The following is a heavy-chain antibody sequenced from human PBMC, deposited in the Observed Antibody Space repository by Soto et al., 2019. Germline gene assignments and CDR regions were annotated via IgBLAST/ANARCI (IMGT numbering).Heavy chain of an antibody. J-gene: IGHJ4*02. CDR1: GYTFSNYP. V-gene: IGHV1-3*04. CDR2: INTGNGDT. D-gene: IGHD3-22*01. CDR3: VRDWTHYDSNGPGDY. Sequence: ASVKVSCKASGYTFSNYPMHWVRQAPGQRLGWMGWINTGNGDTKYSQKFQGRVTITRDTSAITAYMELSSLRSEDTAVYYCVRDWTHYDSNGPGDYWGQGTLVTVSS.